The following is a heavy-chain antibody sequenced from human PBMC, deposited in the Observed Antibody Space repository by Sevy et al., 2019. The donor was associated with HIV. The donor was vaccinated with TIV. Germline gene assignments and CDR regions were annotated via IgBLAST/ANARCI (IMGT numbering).Heavy chain of an antibody. Sequence: SETLSLTCTVSGGSISAYYWSWIRQPPGKGLEYLGYIYYTGSTNYNPSLKSRVTLSVDTSKNQFSLKLSSVTAADTAVYYCARAPPVRSGDDSLNWFDPWGQGTLVTVSS. J-gene: IGHJ5*02. V-gene: IGHV4-59*01. CDR1: GGSISAYY. CDR3: ARAPPVRSGDDSLNWFDP. CDR2: IYYTGST. D-gene: IGHD5-12*01.